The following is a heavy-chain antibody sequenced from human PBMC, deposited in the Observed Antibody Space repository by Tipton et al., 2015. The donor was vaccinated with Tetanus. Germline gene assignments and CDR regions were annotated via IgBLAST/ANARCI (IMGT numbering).Heavy chain of an antibody. J-gene: IGHJ3*01. Sequence: TLSLTCAVSGGSLSDYYWSWIRQSPGKGLEWIGDIYYRGSTYYSPSLRSRVVMSIDTSKNQFSLSLGSVTAADTALYFCARHMAEHDTRYFDLWGQGTKVTVSS. V-gene: IGHV4-34*11. D-gene: IGHD3-16*02. CDR1: GGSLSDYY. CDR3: ARHMAEHDTRYFDL. CDR2: IYYRGST.